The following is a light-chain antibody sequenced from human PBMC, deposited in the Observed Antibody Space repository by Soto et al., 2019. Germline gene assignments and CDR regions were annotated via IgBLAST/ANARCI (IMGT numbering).Light chain of an antibody. CDR3: QQLNSYPPMYT. V-gene: IGKV1-9*01. CDR1: QGISSY. Sequence: DIPLTQSPSFLSASVGDRATITCRASQGISSYLAWYQQKPGKAPKLLIYAASTLQSGVPSRFSGSGSGTEFTLTISSLQPEDFATYYCQQLNSYPPMYTFGQGTKLEIK. J-gene: IGKJ2*01. CDR2: AAS.